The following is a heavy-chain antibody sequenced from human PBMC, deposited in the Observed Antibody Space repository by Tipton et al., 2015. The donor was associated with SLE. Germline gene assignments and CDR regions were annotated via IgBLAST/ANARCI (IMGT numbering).Heavy chain of an antibody. CDR1: GGSISGYY. Sequence: LRLSCTVSGGSISGYYWSWIRQPPGKGLEWIGEINHSGSTNYNPSLKSRVTISVDTSKNQFSLKLSSVTAADTAVYYCARGNLLTGYWMDVWGKGTTVTVSS. CDR2: INHSGST. D-gene: IGHD3-9*01. V-gene: IGHV4-34*01. CDR3: ARGNLLTGYWMDV. J-gene: IGHJ6*04.